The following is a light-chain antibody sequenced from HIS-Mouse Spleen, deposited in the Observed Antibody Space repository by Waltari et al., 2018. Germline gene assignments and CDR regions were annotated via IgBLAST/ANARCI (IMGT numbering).Light chain of an antibody. CDR2: STN. V-gene: IGLV8-61*01. CDR1: SGSVSTSYY. Sequence: QTVVTQEPSFSVSPGGTVTLTCGLSSGSVSTSYYPSWYQQTPGQAPRTLISSTNPRSSGVPDRFSGSILGNKAALTITGAQADDESDYYCVLYMGSGISVFGGGTKLTVL. CDR3: VLYMGSGISV. J-gene: IGLJ3*02.